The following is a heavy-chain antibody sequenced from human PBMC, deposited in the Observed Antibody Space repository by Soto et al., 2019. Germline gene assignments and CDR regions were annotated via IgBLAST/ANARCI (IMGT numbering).Heavy chain of an antibody. CDR1: GYTIKNYG. J-gene: IGHJ4*02. CDR2: IKVDNGDT. Sequence: QVHLVQSGGEVKKPVASVKVSCKASGYTIKNYGIGWVRQAPGLGPEWVGWIKVDNGDTKYAEKLQGRVTLTTDTSTSTAYMELRNLRSDDTAFYYCAMSRYYCDYWGQGPLVTVSS. CDR3: AMSRYYCDY. V-gene: IGHV1-18*01.